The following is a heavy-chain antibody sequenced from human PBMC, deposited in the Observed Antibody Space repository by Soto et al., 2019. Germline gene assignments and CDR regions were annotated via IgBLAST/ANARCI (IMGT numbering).Heavy chain of an antibody. V-gene: IGHV1-18*01. CDR2: ISGFNGQT. CDR3: ARVDPRGVAVVRDY. J-gene: IGHJ4*02. CDR1: GNTFASHG. D-gene: IGHD3-10*01. Sequence: ASVKVSCKASGNTFASHGFSWVRQAPGQGLEWMGWISGFNGQTNYALKFQGRVTLTTDTSTSTAYMELRSLRSDDTAVYFCARVDPRGVAVVRDYWGQGTLVT.